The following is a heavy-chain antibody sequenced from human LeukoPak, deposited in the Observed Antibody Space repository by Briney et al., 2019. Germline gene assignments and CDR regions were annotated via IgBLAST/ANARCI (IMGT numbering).Heavy chain of an antibody. Sequence: SETLSLTCAVYGGSFSGYYWSWIRQPPGKGLEWIGEINHSGSTNYNPSLKSRVTISVDTSKNQFSLKLSSVTAADTAVYYCARGLDLEWLLYSWYFDLWGRGTLVTVSS. CDR1: GGSFSGYY. CDR3: ARGLDLEWLLYSWYFDL. CDR2: INHSGST. V-gene: IGHV4-34*01. D-gene: IGHD3-3*01. J-gene: IGHJ2*01.